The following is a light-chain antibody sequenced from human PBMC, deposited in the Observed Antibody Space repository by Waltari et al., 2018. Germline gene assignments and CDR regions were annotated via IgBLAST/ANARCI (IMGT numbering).Light chain of an antibody. CDR3: QQLNSYPVT. CDR2: AAS. CDR1: QGISSY. V-gene: IGKV1-9*01. J-gene: IGKJ5*01. Sequence: DIQFTQSPSFLSASVGDRVTITCRASQGISSYLAWYQQKPGKAPKLLIKAASTLQSGVPSRFSGSGSGTEFTLTINSLQPEDFATYYCQQLNSYPVTFGQGTRLEIK.